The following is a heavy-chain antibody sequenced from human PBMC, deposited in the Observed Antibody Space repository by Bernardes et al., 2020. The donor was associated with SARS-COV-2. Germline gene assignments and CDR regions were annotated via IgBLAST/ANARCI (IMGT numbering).Heavy chain of an antibody. CDR2: INHDGNTP. J-gene: IGHJ4*02. Sequence: VGSLSLSCTASGFSFRDFWIHWVRQVPGQWLVWVSRINHDGNTPDYADSVKGRFTISRDNAKNSLYLQMDNLRSDDTAVYYCVRVPLCFGDWYFDYWRRGTLVTLSS. CDR1: GFSFRDFW. V-gene: IGHV3-74*01. D-gene: IGHD3-10*01. CDR3: VRVPLCFGDWYFDY.